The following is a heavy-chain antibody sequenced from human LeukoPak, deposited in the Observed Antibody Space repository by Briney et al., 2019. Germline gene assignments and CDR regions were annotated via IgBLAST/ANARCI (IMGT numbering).Heavy chain of an antibody. Sequence: KPWGSLRLSCAASGFTFSSYAIHWVRQAPGKGLEWVSSISSSSSYIYYADSVKGRFTISRDNAKNSLYLQMNSLRAEDTAVYYCARAPRPRDGKPIWSGYYSDYYYYYMDVWGKGTTVTVSS. J-gene: IGHJ6*03. CDR1: GFTFSSYA. V-gene: IGHV3-21*01. D-gene: IGHD3-3*01. CDR3: ARAPRPRDGKPIWSGYYSDYYYYYMDV. CDR2: ISSSSSYI.